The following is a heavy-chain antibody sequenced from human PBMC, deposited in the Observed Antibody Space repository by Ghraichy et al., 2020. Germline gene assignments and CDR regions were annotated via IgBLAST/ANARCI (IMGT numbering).Heavy chain of an antibody. Sequence: GGSLRLSWAASGFNFHDYTMMAGGPGAREEQVTDWTVGKKDLGTSDTDSVWGRFTISRDNSKNTLYLQMNSLRAEDTAVYYCAKGSDERWGNCFDPWGQGTLVTVSS. V-gene: IGHV3-23*01. CDR2: VGKKDLGT. CDR3: AKGSDERWGNCFDP. CDR1: GFNFHDYT. D-gene: IGHD3-16*01. J-gene: IGHJ5*02.